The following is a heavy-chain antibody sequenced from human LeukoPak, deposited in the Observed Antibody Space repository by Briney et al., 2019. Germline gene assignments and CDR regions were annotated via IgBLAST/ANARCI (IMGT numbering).Heavy chain of an antibody. CDR2: IRYDGSNK. V-gene: IGHV3-30*02. J-gene: IGHJ5*02. Sequence: GGSLRLSCAASGFTFSSYGMHWVRQAPGKGLEWVAFIRYDGSNKYYADSVKGRFTISRDNSKNTLYLQMNSLRAEDTAVYYCARGPTYYYDSSGYYALDPWGQGTLVTVSS. CDR1: GFTFSSYG. D-gene: IGHD3-22*01. CDR3: ARGPTYYYDSSGYYALDP.